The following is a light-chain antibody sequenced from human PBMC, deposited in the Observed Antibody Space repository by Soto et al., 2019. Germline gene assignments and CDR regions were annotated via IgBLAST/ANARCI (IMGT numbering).Light chain of an antibody. CDR2: GAS. CDR3: QQYGSSPQT. Sequence: EIVLTQSPGTLSLSPGERATLSCRASQSVSSSYLAWYQQKSGQAPRLLIYGASSRATGIPDRFSGSGSGTDFTLTISRLEPEDFAVYYCQQYGSSPQTFGPGTKVDI. J-gene: IGKJ3*01. CDR1: QSVSSSY. V-gene: IGKV3-20*01.